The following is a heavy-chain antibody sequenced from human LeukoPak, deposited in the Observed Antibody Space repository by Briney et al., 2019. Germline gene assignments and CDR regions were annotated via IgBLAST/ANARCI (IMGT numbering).Heavy chain of an antibody. CDR3: AKDQLYDYDSSGIGTPFDY. J-gene: IGHJ4*02. CDR2: ISDSGGST. D-gene: IGHD3-22*01. Sequence: GGSLRLSCAASGFTFSSYAMSWVRQAPGKGLEWVSAISDSGGSTYYADSVKGRFTISRDNSKNTLYLQMNSLRAEDTAVYYCAKDQLYDYDSSGIGTPFDYWGQGTLVTVSS. V-gene: IGHV3-23*01. CDR1: GFTFSSYA.